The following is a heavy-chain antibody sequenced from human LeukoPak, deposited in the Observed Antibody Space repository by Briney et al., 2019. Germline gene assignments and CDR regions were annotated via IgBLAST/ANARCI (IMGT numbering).Heavy chain of an antibody. CDR3: ARRVSGTQLWADAFDI. D-gene: IGHD5-18*01. V-gene: IGHV4-4*02. CDR2: IYHSGST. CDR1: GDSISSSNW. J-gene: IGHJ3*02. Sequence: SGTLSLTCAVSGDSISSSNWWSWVRQPPGEGLEWIGEIYHSGSTNYNPSLKSRVTISVDKSKNQFSLKLSSVTAADTAVYYCARRVSGTQLWADAFDIWGQGTMVTVSS.